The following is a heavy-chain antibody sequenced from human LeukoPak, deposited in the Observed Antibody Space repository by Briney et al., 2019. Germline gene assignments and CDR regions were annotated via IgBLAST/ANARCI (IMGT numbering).Heavy chain of an antibody. V-gene: IGHV4-4*07. J-gene: IGHJ4*02. D-gene: IGHD3-3*01. CDR1: GGSFSGYY. Sequence: SETLSLTCAVYGGSFSGYYWSWIRQPAGKGLEWIGRIYTSGSTNYNPSLKSRVTMSVDTSKNQFSLKLSSVTAADTAVYYCARDRITIFGGAHFDYWGQGTLVTVSS. CDR2: IYTSGST. CDR3: ARDRITIFGGAHFDY.